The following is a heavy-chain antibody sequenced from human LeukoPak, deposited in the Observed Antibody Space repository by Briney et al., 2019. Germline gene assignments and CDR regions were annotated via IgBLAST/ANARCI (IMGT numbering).Heavy chain of an antibody. J-gene: IGHJ4*02. CDR3: AGLPAYYYDTSGFYFDY. D-gene: IGHD3-22*01. CDR2: IYSGGSR. V-gene: IGHV3-66*04. Sequence: GGSLRLSCAASGFTVSSNYMSWVRPAPGKGLEWVSVIYSGGSRYYADSVKGRFTISRDNSKNTLYLQMNSLRAEDTAVYYCAGLPAYYYDTSGFYFDYWGQGTLVIVSS. CDR1: GFTVSSNY.